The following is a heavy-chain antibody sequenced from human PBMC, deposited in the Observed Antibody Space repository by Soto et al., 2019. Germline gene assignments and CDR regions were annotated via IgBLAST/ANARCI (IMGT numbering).Heavy chain of an antibody. V-gene: IGHV3-9*01. CDR1: GFTFDDYA. J-gene: IGHJ3*02. D-gene: IGHD1-1*01. CDR3: AKDSTSLQLGSGAFDI. CDR2: ISWNSGSI. Sequence: GGSLRLSCAASGFTFDDYAMHWVRQAPGKGLEWVSGISWNSGSIGYADSVKGRFTISRDNAKNSLYLQMNSLRAEDTALYYCAKDSTSLQLGSGAFDIWGQGTMVTVSS.